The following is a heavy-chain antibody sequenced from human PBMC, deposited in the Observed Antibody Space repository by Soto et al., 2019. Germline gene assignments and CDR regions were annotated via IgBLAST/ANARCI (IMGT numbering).Heavy chain of an antibody. CDR1: GGSIRSNNW. V-gene: IGHV4-4*02. CDR3: ARVFSGSDSDY. J-gene: IGHJ4*02. Sequence: QVQLQESGPGLVKPSGTLSLTCAVSGGSIRSNNWWSWVRQPPGKGLEWIGEIFQSGSTNYNPSLKTRVTISVDKSKNQFSLKLRSVTAADTDVYYCARVFSGSDSDYWGQGTLVTVSS. D-gene: IGHD1-26*01. CDR2: IFQSGST.